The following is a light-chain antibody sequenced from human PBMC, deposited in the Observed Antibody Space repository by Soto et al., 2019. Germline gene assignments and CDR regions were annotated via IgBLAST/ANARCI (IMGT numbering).Light chain of an antibody. J-gene: IGKJ2*01. V-gene: IGKV3-11*01. CDR2: DAS. Sequence: EIVLTQSPVTLSLSPGERATLSCRASQSVSSYLAWYQQKPGQAPRLLIYDASNRATGIPARFSGSGSGTDFTLTISSLEPEDFAVYYCQQRSNWPVYTFGQGTKLEIK. CDR1: QSVSSY. CDR3: QQRSNWPVYT.